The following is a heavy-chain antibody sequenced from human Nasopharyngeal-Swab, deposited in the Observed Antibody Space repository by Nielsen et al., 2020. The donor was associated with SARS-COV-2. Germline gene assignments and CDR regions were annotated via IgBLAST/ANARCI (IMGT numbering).Heavy chain of an antibody. CDR3: ASRIAAAGTDFDY. J-gene: IGHJ4*02. CDR2: INHSGST. CDR1: GGSISTYY. Sequence: SETLSLTCTVFGGSISTYYWSWIRQPPGKGLEWIGEINHSGSTNYNPSLKSRVTISVDTSKNQFSLKLSSVTAADTAVYYCASRIAAAGTDFDYWGQGTLVTVSS. V-gene: IGHV4-34*01. D-gene: IGHD6-13*01.